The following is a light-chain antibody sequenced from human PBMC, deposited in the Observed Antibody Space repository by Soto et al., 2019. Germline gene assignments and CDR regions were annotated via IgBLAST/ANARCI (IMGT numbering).Light chain of an antibody. Sequence: EIVMTQSPGTLSVSPGERATLSCRASQNVRNNLAWYQHKVGQPPRLLIYGASTRATGIPARFSGSGSGTEFTLTISSLQSEDFAVYYCQHYNNWPPIAFGQGTRLEIK. CDR1: QNVRNN. CDR3: QHYNNWPPIA. V-gene: IGKV3-15*01. CDR2: GAS. J-gene: IGKJ5*01.